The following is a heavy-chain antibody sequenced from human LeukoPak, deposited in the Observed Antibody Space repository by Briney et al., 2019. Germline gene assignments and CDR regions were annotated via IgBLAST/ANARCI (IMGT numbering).Heavy chain of an antibody. CDR3: AGIIVGATSYDY. V-gene: IGHV4-38-2*02. CDR2: IYHSGST. Sequence: PSETLSLTCTDSGYSISSGYYWGWIRQPPGKGLEWIGSIYHSGSTYYNPSLKSRVTISVDTSKNQFSLKLSSVTAADTAVYYCAGIIVGATSYDYWGQGTLVTVSS. D-gene: IGHD1-26*01. CDR1: GYSISSGYY. J-gene: IGHJ4*02.